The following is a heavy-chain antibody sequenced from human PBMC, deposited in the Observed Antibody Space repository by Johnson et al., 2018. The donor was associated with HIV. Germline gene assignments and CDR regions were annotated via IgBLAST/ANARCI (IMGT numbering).Heavy chain of an antibody. D-gene: IGHD2-21*01. Sequence: MLLVESGGGLVQPGGSLRLSCAASGFAFRTHWMVWVRQVPGKGPAWVARIYTDGGRTSYADSVKGRFTISRDNAKNTVDLQMNSLRVEDTAVYYCAKVDCGGDTCAGFDPFNLWGQGTLVTVSS. CDR2: IYTDGGRT. V-gene: IGHV3-74*02. CDR3: AKVDCGGDTCAGFDPFNL. CDR1: GFAFRTHW. J-gene: IGHJ3*01.